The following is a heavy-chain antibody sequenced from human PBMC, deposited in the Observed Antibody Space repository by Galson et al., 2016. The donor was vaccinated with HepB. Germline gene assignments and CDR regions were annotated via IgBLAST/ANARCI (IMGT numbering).Heavy chain of an antibody. V-gene: IGHV5-51*01. CDR2: IFPGDSDT. D-gene: IGHD2-21*02. J-gene: IGHJ3*02. CDR1: GYIFNRYW. Sequence: QSGAEVKKPEESLKISCQGSGYIFNRYWIGWVRERPGKGLEWMGIIFPGDSDTRYSPSFQGQVTISADKSISAAYLQWSSLKASDTAIYYCARRPIGGGDSPSFDIWGQGTMVTVSS. CDR3: ARRPIGGGDSPSFDI.